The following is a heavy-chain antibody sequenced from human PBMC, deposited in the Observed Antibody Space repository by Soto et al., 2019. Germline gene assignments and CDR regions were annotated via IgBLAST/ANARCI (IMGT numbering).Heavy chain of an antibody. CDR1: GFSLSTARMG. CDR3: ARIGTATVKAYCYGMDV. V-gene: IGHV2-26*01. CDR2: IFSKDEK. J-gene: IGHJ6*01. D-gene: IGHD1-1*01. Sequence: SGPTLVNPTEPLTLTCTVSGFSLSTARMGVGWIRQPPGEALEWLPHIFSKDEKSYSTSLKSRLTITNDTSKSQXFRTMTNMDPVVPATYYCARIGTATVKAYCYGMDVWGPGT.